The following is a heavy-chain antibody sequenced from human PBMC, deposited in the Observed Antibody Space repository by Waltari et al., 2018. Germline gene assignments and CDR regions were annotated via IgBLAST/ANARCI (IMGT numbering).Heavy chain of an antibody. Sequence: QVQLVESGGGVVQPGRSLRLSCAASGFTFSSYGMHWVRQAPGKGLEWVAVISYDGSNKYYADSVKGRFTISRDNAKNSLYLQMNSLRAEDTAVYYCARTRGEQQLPVAFDYWGQGTLVTVSS. CDR2: ISYDGSNK. V-gene: IGHV3-30*03. D-gene: IGHD6-13*01. J-gene: IGHJ4*02. CDR3: ARTRGEQQLPVAFDY. CDR1: GFTFSSYG.